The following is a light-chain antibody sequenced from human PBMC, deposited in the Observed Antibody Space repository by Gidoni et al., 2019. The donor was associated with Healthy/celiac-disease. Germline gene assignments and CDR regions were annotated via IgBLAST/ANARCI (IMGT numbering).Light chain of an antibody. Sequence: EIALTHSPATLSLSPGERATLSCRASQSVSSYLAWYQQTPGQAPRLLIYDASNRATGLPARFSGSGSGTDFTRTISSLEPEDFAVYYCQQRGTFGQGTKLEIK. V-gene: IGKV3-11*01. CDR3: QQRGT. CDR1: QSVSSY. CDR2: DAS. J-gene: IGKJ2*01.